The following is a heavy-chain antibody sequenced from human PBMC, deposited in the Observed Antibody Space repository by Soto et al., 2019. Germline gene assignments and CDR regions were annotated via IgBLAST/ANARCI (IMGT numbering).Heavy chain of an antibody. CDR3: ARGHIVVVVAATVDY. CDR1: GFTFSSYA. D-gene: IGHD2-15*01. V-gene: IGHV3-30-3*01. CDR2: ISYDGSNK. J-gene: IGHJ4*02. Sequence: GGSLRLSCAASGFTFSSYAMHWVRQAPGKGLEWVAVISYDGSNKYYADSVKGRFTISRDNSKNTLYLQMNSLRAEDTAVYYCARGHIVVVVAATVDYWGQGTLVTVSS.